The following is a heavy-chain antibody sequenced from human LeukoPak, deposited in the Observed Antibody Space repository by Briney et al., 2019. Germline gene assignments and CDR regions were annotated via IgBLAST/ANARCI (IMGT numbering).Heavy chain of an antibody. CDR3: ARFNYDIWY. J-gene: IGHJ4*02. CDR2: IYYSGST. Sequence: SETLSLTCTVSGGSISRSSYYWGWIRQPPGKGLEWIGSIYYSGSTYYNPSLKSRVTISVDTSKNQFSLKLSSVTAADTAVYYCARFNYDIWYWGQGTLVTVSS. D-gene: IGHD3-9*01. V-gene: IGHV4-39*07. CDR1: GGSISRSSYY.